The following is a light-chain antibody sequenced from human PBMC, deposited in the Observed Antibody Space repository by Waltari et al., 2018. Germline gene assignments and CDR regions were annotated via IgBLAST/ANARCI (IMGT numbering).Light chain of an antibody. CDR2: DVS. CDR3: QQRRSWPLT. V-gene: IGKV3-11*01. CDR1: QSVSSD. J-gene: IGKJ4*01. Sequence: EIVLTQSPATLSLSPGERATLSCRASQSVSSDLAWYQLKPGQAPRLLISDVSNRATGIPARFSGSGSETDFTLTISTLEPEDFALYYCQQRRSWPLTFSGGTKVEIK.